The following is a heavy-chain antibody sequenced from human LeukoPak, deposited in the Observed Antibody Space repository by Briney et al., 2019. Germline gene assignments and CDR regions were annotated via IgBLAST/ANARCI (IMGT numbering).Heavy chain of an antibody. CDR1: GFAFSSYG. CDR2: IRYDGSKK. J-gene: IGHJ4*02. Sequence: GGSLRLSCAASGFAFSSYGMHWVRQAPGKGLEWVAFIRYDGSKKYYADSVKGRFTISRDNSKNTLYLQMNSLRAEDTAVYYCAKLPGGIGHYWGQGTLVTVSS. V-gene: IGHV3-30*02. D-gene: IGHD6-13*01. CDR3: AKLPGGIGHY.